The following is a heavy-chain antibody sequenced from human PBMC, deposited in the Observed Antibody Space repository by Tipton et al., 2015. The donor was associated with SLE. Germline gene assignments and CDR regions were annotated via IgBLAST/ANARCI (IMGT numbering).Heavy chain of an antibody. J-gene: IGHJ4*02. CDR3: ARLVVPSFDY. CDR2: IYHSGST. D-gene: IGHD2-15*01. Sequence: LRLSCSVSGDSINNYYFWTWIRQPPGKVMEWIGYIYHSGSTLYNPSLKRRVAMSVNTSKNQFYLKLTSVTAADTAVYFCARLVVPSFDYWGPGFLVTVSS. V-gene: IGHV4-59*01. CDR1: GDSINNYY.